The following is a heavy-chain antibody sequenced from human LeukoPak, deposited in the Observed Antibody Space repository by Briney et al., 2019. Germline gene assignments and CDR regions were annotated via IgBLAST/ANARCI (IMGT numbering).Heavy chain of an antibody. CDR2: INWDGGST. J-gene: IGHJ4*02. D-gene: IGHD6-19*01. V-gene: IGHV3-43D*03. CDR3: AKDYGYSNDWYLIDY. CDR1: GFTFDDYA. Sequence: PGGSLRLSCAASGFTFDDYAMHWVRQAPGKGLEWVSLINWDGGSTYYADSVEGRFTISRDNSKNSLYLQMNSLRTEDTAFYYCAKDYGYSNDWYLIDYWGQGTLVTVSS.